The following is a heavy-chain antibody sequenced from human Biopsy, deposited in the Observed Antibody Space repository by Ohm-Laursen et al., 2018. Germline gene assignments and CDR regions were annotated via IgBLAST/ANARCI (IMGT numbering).Heavy chain of an antibody. CDR2: VYYTGST. D-gene: IGHD3-22*01. V-gene: IGHV4-59*01. CDR3: ARDRGYYSDRTVPGYFDL. J-gene: IGHJ2*01. CDR1: GDSISSYY. Sequence: TLSLTCTVSGDSISSYYWSWIRQPPGKGLEWIGYVYYTGSTDCNPSLQSRVTISVDTSKNHFYLRLRSVTPAGTAIYYRARDRGYYSDRTVPGYFDLWGRGTLVTVSS.